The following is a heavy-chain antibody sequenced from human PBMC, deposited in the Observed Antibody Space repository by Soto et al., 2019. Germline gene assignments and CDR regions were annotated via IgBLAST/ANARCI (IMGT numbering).Heavy chain of an antibody. J-gene: IGHJ4*02. D-gene: IGHD3-16*01. Sequence: QLQLHQSGAGLLKPSETLSLTCDVSGGSFTGYYWCWIRQPPGKGLEWIGEINHSGFTNYNPSLTGRVTVSLDTSKSQFSMKLKSRAAAGTAFYFSASGHGRFAHWGQGTLVTVSS. V-gene: IGHV4-34*01. CDR2: INHSGFT. CDR1: GGSFTGYY. CDR3: ASGHGRFAH.